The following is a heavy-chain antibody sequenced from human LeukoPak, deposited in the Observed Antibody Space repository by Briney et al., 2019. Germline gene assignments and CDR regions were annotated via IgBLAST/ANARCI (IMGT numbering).Heavy chain of an antibody. D-gene: IGHD3-16*02. CDR3: AKAGSYSSASQLDH. CDR2: ISTSGDSA. CDR1: GFTFNNYA. Sequence: PGGSLRLSCAASGFTFNNYALTWVRQAPGKGLEWVSSISTSGDSALYTDSVKGRFTISRDNSKNTLFLQLNNLRAEDTAIYYCAKAGSYSSASQLDHWGQGTLVTVSS. J-gene: IGHJ4*02. V-gene: IGHV3-23*01.